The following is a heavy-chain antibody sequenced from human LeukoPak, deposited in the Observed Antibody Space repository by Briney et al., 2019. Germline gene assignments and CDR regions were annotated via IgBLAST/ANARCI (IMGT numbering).Heavy chain of an antibody. CDR3: AKDSYSGSYGYFDY. D-gene: IGHD1-26*01. V-gene: IGHV3-23*01. Sequence: GGSLRLSCAASGFTFSTYAMSWVRQAPGKGLEWVSAISGSGGSTYYADSVKGRFTISRDNSKNTLYLQMNSLRAEDTAVYYCAKDSYSGSYGYFDYWGQGTQVTVSS. CDR1: GFTFSTYA. CDR2: ISGSGGST. J-gene: IGHJ4*02.